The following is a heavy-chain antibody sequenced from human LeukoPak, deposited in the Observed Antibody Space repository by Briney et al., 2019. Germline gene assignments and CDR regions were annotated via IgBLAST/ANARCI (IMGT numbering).Heavy chain of an antibody. CDR2: IHPNSGNT. Sequence: ASVKVSCKASGYTFTCYSIHWVRQAPGQGLEWMGRIHPNSGNTYYAQKFQGRVTMTSDPSINTVYLELSMLRSDDTAVYYCARDGNNWSSLHYWGQGTLIPVFS. D-gene: IGHD1-1*01. V-gene: IGHV1-2*06. J-gene: IGHJ4*02. CDR1: GYTFTCYS. CDR3: ARDGNNWSSLHY.